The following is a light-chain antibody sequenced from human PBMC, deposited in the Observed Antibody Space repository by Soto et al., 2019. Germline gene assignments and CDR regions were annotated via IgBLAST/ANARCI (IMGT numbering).Light chain of an antibody. CDR2: DAS. V-gene: IGKV1-5*01. J-gene: IGKJ1*01. CDR1: QSVSNW. Sequence: DIQMTQSPSTLSASVGDRVTITCRASQSVSNWLAWYQHKPGKAPKLLIYDASNLDSGVPSRFSGRGSGTEFTLTISSLQADDFATYYCQQYHTDWTFGQGTKVDIK. CDR3: QQYHTDWT.